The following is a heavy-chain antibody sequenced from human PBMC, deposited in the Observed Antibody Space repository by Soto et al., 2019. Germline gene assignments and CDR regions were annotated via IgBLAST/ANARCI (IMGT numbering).Heavy chain of an antibody. Sequence: QVHLQESGPRLLKPSDTLSLTCTVSRASIYTYSWTWIRQPAGKGLQWIGHIYSSGSANYSPSLKSRISMSVDSSKNQISMKLTSVTAADTAVYYCATIVGANDYWGQGTLVTVSS. CDR2: IYSSGSA. CDR3: ATIVGANDY. CDR1: RASIYTYS. J-gene: IGHJ4*02. V-gene: IGHV4-4*07. D-gene: IGHD1-26*01.